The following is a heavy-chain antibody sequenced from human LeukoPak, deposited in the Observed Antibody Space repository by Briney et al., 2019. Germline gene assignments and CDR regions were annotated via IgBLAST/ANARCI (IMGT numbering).Heavy chain of an antibody. Sequence: SETLSLTCTLSGGSLSSSSYYWGWIRQPPGKGLEWIGCIYYSGSTYYNPSLKSRVTISVDTSKNQFSLKLSSVTAADTAVYYCARRAVVPAAIGFFDYWGQGTLVTVSS. J-gene: IGHJ4*02. CDR2: IYYSGST. V-gene: IGHV4-39*01. CDR3: ARRAVVPAAIGFFDY. CDR1: GGSLSSSSYY. D-gene: IGHD2-2*01.